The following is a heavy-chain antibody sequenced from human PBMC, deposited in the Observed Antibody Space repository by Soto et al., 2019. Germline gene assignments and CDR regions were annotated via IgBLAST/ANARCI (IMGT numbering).Heavy chain of an antibody. J-gene: IGHJ4*02. CDR3: ARFGQGLSIDY. CDR1: GFTFSSYA. D-gene: IGHD6-19*01. Sequence: QVQLVESGGGVVQPGRSLRLSCAASGFTFSSYAMHWVRQAPGKGLEWVAVISYDGSNKYYADSVKGRFTISRDNSKNPLYLRRNSRRAEDTAVYYCARFGQGLSIDYWGQGTVVTVSS. V-gene: IGHV3-30-3*01. CDR2: ISYDGSNK.